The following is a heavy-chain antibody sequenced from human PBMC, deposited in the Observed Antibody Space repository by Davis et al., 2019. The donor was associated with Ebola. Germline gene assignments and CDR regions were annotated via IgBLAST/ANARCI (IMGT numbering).Heavy chain of an antibody. CDR2: ISGSGST. V-gene: IGHV3-23*01. J-gene: IGHJ6*02. D-gene: IGHD4-17*01. Sequence: GESLKISCAASGFTFTSYFMTWVRQAPGKGLEWVSGISGSGSTYYADSVKGRFTFSRDNSKNTLYLQMNSLRAEDTAVYYCAKGSLYGSRSITAGMDVWGQGTTVTVSS. CDR1: GFTFTSYF. CDR3: AKGSLYGSRSITAGMDV.